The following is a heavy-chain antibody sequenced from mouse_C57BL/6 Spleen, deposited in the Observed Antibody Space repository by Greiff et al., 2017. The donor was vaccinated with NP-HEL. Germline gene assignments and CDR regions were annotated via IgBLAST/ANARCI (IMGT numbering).Heavy chain of an antibody. CDR3: ARKGGLGAYYYAMDY. CDR1: GYSFTDYN. V-gene: IGHV1-39*01. J-gene: IGHJ4*01. CDR2: INPNYGTT. Sequence: EVQLVESGPELVKPGASVKISCKASGYSFTDYNMNWVKQSNGKSLEWIGVINPNYGTTSYNQKFKGKATLTVDQSSSTAYMQLNSLTSEDSAVYYCARKGGLGAYYYAMDYWGQGTSVTVSS. D-gene: IGHD4-1*01.